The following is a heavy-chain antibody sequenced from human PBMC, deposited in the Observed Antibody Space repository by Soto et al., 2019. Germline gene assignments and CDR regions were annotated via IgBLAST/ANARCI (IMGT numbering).Heavy chain of an antibody. CDR3: ARDSTWIQLWPTGGSFDY. V-gene: IGHV3-33*01. J-gene: IGHJ4*02. D-gene: IGHD5-18*01. CDR1: GFTFSSYG. Sequence: PGGSLRLSCAASGFTFSSYGMHWVRQAPGKGLEWVAVIWYDGSNKYYADSVKGRFTISRDNSKNTLYLQMNSLRAEDTAVYYCARDSTWIQLWPTGGSFDYWGQGTLVTVSS. CDR2: IWYDGSNK.